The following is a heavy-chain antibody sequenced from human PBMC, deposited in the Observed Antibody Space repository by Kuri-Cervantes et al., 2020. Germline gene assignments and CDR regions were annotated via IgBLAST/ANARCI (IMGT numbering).Heavy chain of an antibody. CDR2: ISGSGGST. J-gene: IGHJ5*02. D-gene: IGHD6-19*01. Sequence: GGSLRLSCAASGFTFSSYAMSWVRQAPGKGLEWVSAISGSGGSTYYADPVKGRFTISRDNSKNTLYLQMNSLRAEDTAVYYCAKKPDGSGWYRWGQGTLVTVSS. CDR3: AKKPDGSGWYR. CDR1: GFTFSSYA. V-gene: IGHV3-23*01.